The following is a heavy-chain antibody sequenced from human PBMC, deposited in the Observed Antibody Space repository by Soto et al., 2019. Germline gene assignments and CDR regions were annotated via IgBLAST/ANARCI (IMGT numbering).Heavy chain of an antibody. D-gene: IGHD5-12*01. CDR2: ITHSGTYV. CDR1: GFTFREYS. V-gene: IGHV3-21*01. J-gene: IGHJ4*02. Sequence: PGGSLRLSWTASGFTFREYSMGWVRPAPGKGLEWVSSITHSGTYVYYADSVKGRFTISRDSASNSLFLQMTSLRAEDTAVYHCARARGNDWYSDYWGQGTLVTVSS. CDR3: ARARGNDWYSDY.